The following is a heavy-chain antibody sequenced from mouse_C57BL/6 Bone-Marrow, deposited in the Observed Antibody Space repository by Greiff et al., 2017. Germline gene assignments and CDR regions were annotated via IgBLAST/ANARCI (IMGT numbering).Heavy chain of an antibody. Sequence: LQESGPELLKPGASVKISCKASGYSFTDYNMNWVKQSNGKSLEWIGVINPNYGTTSYNQQFKGKATLTVDQSSSTAYMQLNSLTSEDSAVYYCARGYDYDYAMDYWGQGTSVTGSS. CDR3: ARGYDYDYAMDY. J-gene: IGHJ4*01. CDR1: GYSFTDYN. D-gene: IGHD2-4*01. V-gene: IGHV1-39*01. CDR2: INPNYGTT.